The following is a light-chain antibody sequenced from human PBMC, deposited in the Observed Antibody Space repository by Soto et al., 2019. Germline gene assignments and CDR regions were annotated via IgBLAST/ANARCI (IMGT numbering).Light chain of an antibody. V-gene: IGKV1-5*03. CDR2: KAS. CDR1: QSISTW. CDR3: QQYNEWPLS. Sequence: DIQMTQSPSALSASVGDRVNITFLASQSISTWLAWYQQKPGEAPKLLMYKASSLDSGVPSRFSGSGSGTDFTLTISSLQSEDFGTYYCQQYNEWPLSFGGGTKVDIK. J-gene: IGKJ4*01.